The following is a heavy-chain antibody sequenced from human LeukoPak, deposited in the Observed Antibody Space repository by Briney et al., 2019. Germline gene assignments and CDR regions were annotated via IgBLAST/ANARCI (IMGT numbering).Heavy chain of an antibody. V-gene: IGHV1-69*05. CDR2: IIPIFGTA. Sequence: ASVKVSCKASGCTFSSYAISWVRQAPGQGLEWMGRIIPIFGTANYAQKFQGRVTITTDESTSTAYMELSSLRSEDTAVYYCAIGPLNDSSGYYFDYWGQGTLVTVSS. D-gene: IGHD3-22*01. CDR1: GCTFSSYA. CDR3: AIGPLNDSSGYYFDY. J-gene: IGHJ4*02.